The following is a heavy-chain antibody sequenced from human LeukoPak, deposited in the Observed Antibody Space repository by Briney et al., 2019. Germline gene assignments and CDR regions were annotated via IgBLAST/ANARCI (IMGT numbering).Heavy chain of an antibody. D-gene: IGHD6-19*01. J-gene: IGHJ3*02. CDR2: INAGNGNT. V-gene: IGHV1-3*01. CDR1: GYTFTSYA. Sequence: ASVKVSCKASGYTFTSYAMHWVRQAPGQRLEWMGWINAGNGNTKYSQKFQGRVTITRDTSASTAYMELSSLRSEDTAVYYCARALSYSSGWYLTFDIWGQGTMVTVSS. CDR3: ARALSYSSGWYLTFDI.